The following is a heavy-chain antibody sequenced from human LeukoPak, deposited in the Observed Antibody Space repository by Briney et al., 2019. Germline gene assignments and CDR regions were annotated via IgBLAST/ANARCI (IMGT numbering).Heavy chain of an antibody. Sequence: ESLKISCKGSGFTFTSYWIGWVRQMPGKGLEWMGIIYPGDSDTGYSPSFQGQVTISADTSINTAYLQWSSLKASDTAMYYCARLDLEGPFDPWGQGTLVTVSS. CDR1: GFTFTSYW. V-gene: IGHV5-51*06. CDR3: ARLDLEGPFDP. J-gene: IGHJ5*02. CDR2: IYPGDSDT.